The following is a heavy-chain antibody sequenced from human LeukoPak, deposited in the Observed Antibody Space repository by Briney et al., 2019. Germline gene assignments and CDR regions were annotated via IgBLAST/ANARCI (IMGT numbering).Heavy chain of an antibody. CDR1: GFIFTTNW. V-gene: IGHV3-74*01. Sequence: GGSLRLSCAASGFIFTTNWMQWVRQAPGKGLVWVSRMNGDGSITSYADSVKGRFTISRDNAKDTLYLQMNSLRVEDTAVYYCVREGWVAPADWGPGTLVTVSS. CDR2: MNGDGSIT. CDR3: VREGWVAPAD. D-gene: IGHD2-15*01. J-gene: IGHJ4*02.